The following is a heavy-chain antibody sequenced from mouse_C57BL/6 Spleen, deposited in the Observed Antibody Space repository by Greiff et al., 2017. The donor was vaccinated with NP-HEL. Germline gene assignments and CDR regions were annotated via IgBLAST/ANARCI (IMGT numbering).Heavy chain of an antibody. CDR2: IYPSDSDT. CDR1: GYTFTSYW. Sequence: VQLQQPGAELVRPGSSVKLSCKASGYTFTSYWMDWVKQRPGQGLEWIGNIYPSDSDTHYNQKFKDKATLTVDKSSSTAYMKLSSLTSEDSAVDYCARCIIYDDSSYFDYWGQGTTLTVSS. J-gene: IGHJ2*01. CDR3: ARCIIYDDSSYFDY. V-gene: IGHV1-61*01. D-gene: IGHD2-4*01.